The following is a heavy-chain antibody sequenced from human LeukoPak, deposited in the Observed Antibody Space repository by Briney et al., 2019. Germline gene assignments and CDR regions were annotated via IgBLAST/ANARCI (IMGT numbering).Heavy chain of an antibody. CDR3: ARHSDIYSSGYRDAFDI. Sequence: SETLSLTCTVSGGSISSGDYYWSWIRQPPGKGLEWIGYIYYSGSTYYNPSLKSRVTISVDTSKNQFSLKLSSVTAADTAVYYCARHSDIYSSGYRDAFDIWGQGTMVTVSS. V-gene: IGHV4-30-4*08. CDR2: IYYSGST. J-gene: IGHJ3*02. D-gene: IGHD3-22*01. CDR1: GGSISSGDYY.